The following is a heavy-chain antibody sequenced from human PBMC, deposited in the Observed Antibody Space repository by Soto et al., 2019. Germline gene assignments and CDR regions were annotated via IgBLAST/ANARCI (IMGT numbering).Heavy chain of an antibody. CDR2: MNPNSGNT. D-gene: IGHD2-15*01. J-gene: IGHJ3*02. V-gene: IGHV1-8*01. Sequence: QVQMVQSGAEVKKPGASVKVSCRASGYSFTSYDVNWVRQATGQGLEWMGWMNPNSGNTAFAEKFQGRVTMPRDTPISTAYMELSGLTSEDTAVYYCARYPYTSYCSDGSCSYDAFDIWGQGTVVTVSS. CDR1: GYSFTSYD. CDR3: ARYPYTSYCSDGSCSYDAFDI.